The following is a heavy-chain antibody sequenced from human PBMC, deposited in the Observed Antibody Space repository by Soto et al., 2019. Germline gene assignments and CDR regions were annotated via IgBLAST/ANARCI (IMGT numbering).Heavy chain of an antibody. CDR3: ARVGALSSSSCFDY. V-gene: IGHV4-34*01. CDR2: LNHSGST. J-gene: IGHJ4*02. D-gene: IGHD6-13*01. CDR1: GGSFSGHY. Sequence: QVQLQQWGAGLLKPSETLSLTCAVSGGSFSGHYWSWIRQSPGKGLELIGELNHSGSTNYNPSLKSRVTTSVDTSKNQFSLKLSSVTAADTAVYFCARVGALSSSSCFDYWGQGTLVTVSS.